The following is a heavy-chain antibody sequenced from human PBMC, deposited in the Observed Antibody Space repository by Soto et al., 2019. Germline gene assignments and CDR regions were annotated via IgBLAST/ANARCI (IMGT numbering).Heavy chain of an antibody. CDR1: GFSLSTSGVG. CDR3: AHLTYYYDSSGYYSRAEYFQH. J-gene: IGHJ1*01. Sequence: QITLKESGPTLVKPTQTLTLTCTFSGFSLSTSGVGVGWIRQPPEKALEWLALIYWDDDKRYSPSLKSRLTITKDTSKNQVVLTMTNMDPVDTATYYCAHLTYYYDSSGYYSRAEYFQHWGQGTLVTVSS. V-gene: IGHV2-5*02. CDR2: IYWDDDK. D-gene: IGHD3-22*01.